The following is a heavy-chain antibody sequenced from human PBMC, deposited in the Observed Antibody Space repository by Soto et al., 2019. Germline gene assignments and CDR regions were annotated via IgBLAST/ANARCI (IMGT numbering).Heavy chain of an antibody. Sequence: QVHLQESGPGLVKPSETLSLTCTVSGGFISSYYWSWIRQSPGKGLEWIGYIYYSGYTNYTSYNPSLKSRVTMSVDPSKSQFSLKLSSVTSTDTAVYYCARRMERQVVLGGFDYWGQGARVTVSS. CDR3: ARRMERQVVLGGFDY. CDR1: GGFISSYY. V-gene: IGHV4-59*08. D-gene: IGHD6-13*01. CDR2: IYYSGYT. J-gene: IGHJ4*02.